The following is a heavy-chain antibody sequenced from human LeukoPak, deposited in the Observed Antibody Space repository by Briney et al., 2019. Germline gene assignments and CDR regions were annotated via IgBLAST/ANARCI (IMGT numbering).Heavy chain of an antibody. V-gene: IGHV3-33*01. J-gene: IGHJ4*02. CDR3: ARDLDFPAGYFDY. CDR1: GFTFSSYG. Sequence: PGSSLRLSCAASGFTFSSYGMHWVRQAPGKGLEWVAVIWYDGSNKYYADSVKGRFTISRDNSKNTLYLQMNSLRAEDAAVYYCARDLDFPAGYFDYWGQGTLVTVSS. D-gene: IGHD2/OR15-2a*01. CDR2: IWYDGSNK.